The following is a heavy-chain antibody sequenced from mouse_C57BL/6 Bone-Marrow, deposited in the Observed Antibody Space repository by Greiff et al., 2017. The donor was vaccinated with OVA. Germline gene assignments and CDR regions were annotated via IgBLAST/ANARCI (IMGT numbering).Heavy chain of an antibody. Sequence: VMLVESGAELARPGASVKLSCKASGYTFTSYGISWVKQRTGQGLEWIGEIYPRSGNTYYNEKFKGKATLTADKSSSTAYMELRSLTSEDSAVYFCARYYGSSFLFDYWGQGTTLTVSS. CDR2: IYPRSGNT. J-gene: IGHJ2*01. V-gene: IGHV1-81*01. CDR3: ARYYGSSFLFDY. CDR1: GYTFTSYG. D-gene: IGHD1-1*01.